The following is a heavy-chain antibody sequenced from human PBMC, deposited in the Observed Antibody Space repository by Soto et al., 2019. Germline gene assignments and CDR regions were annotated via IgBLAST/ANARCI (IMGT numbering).Heavy chain of an antibody. D-gene: IGHD2-2*01. CDR2: IYYSGST. CDR1: GGSISSSSYY. V-gene: IGHV4-39*01. CDR3: ALIVVVPAIDY. Sequence: PSETLSLTCTVSGGSISSSSYYWGWIRQPPGKGLEWIGSIYYSGSTYYNPSLKSRVTISVDTSKNQFSLKLSSVTAADTAVYYCALIVVVPAIDYWGQGTLVTVSS. J-gene: IGHJ4*02.